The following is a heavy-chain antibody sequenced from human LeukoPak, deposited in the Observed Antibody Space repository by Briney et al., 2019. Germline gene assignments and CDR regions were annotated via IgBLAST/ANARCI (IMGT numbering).Heavy chain of an antibody. CDR2: IYYSGST. CDR3: ARDWSIAAAGIDP. V-gene: IGHV4-30-4*01. Sequence: YIYYSGSTYYNPSLKSRVTISVDTSKNQFSLKLSSVTAADTAVYYCARDWSIAAAGIDPWGQGTLVTVSS. D-gene: IGHD6-13*01. J-gene: IGHJ5*02.